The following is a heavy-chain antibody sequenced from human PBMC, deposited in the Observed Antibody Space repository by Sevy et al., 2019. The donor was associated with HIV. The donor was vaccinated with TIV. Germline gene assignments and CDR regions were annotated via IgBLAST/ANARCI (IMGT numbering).Heavy chain of an antibody. J-gene: IGHJ4*02. D-gene: IGHD3-22*01. CDR1: GFTFSSYS. Sequence: GGSLRLSCAASGFTFSSYSMHWVRQAPGKGLEWVSSINSISTYIYYADSVKGRFTISRDNAKNSLYLQMNSLRAEVTAVYYCARGPDYYDSSGYYYQWGQGTLVTVSS. CDR3: ARGPDYYDSSGYYYQ. CDR2: INSISTYI. V-gene: IGHV3-21*01.